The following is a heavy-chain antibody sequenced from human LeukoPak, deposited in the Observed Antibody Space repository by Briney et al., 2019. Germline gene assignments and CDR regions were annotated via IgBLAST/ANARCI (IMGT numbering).Heavy chain of an antibody. V-gene: IGHV3-74*01. D-gene: IGHD3-10*01. Sequence: PGGSLRLPCAASGFTFANTWMHWVRQAPGKGLVWVSLINNDGSTTNYADSVKGRFTISRDNAKNTVYLQMNSLRAEDTAVYYCAIEGTYGSGSWGQGTLVTVSS. J-gene: IGHJ4*02. CDR2: INNDGSTT. CDR3: AIEGTYGSGS. CDR1: GFTFANTW.